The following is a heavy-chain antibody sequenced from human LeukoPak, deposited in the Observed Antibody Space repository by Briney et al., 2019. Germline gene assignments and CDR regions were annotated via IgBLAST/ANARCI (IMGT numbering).Heavy chain of an antibody. J-gene: IGHJ4*02. CDR3: ERDSPYYYDSTGSFFI. V-gene: IGHV1-2*02. CDR1: GYTFSGNY. D-gene: IGHD3-22*01. CDR2: INPKTDGT. Sequence: ASVKVSCKASGYTFSGNYIHWVRQAPGEGLEWMGWINPKTDGTHYVQKFQGRVTITRDTSINTAYMELKSLRSDDTAVYYCERDSPYYYDSTGSFFIWGQGTLVTVSS.